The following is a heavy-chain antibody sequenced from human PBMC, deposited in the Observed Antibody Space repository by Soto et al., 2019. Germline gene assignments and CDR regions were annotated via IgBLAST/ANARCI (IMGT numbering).Heavy chain of an antibody. CDR2: INTNSGDT. D-gene: IGHD1-7*01. Sequence: ASVKVSCKASGYTFAGYYIPWVRQAPGQGLEWMGWINTNSGDTQYAQKFQGRVTMTSDPSISTAYMELRSLRVDDTAVYYCERDHQELILKNWFEPWGQGARVTVSS. J-gene: IGHJ5*02. V-gene: IGHV1-2*02. CDR1: GYTFAGYY. CDR3: ERDHQELILKNWFEP.